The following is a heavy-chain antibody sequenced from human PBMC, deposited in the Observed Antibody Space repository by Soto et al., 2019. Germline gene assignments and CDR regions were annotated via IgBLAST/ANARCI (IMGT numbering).Heavy chain of an antibody. CDR3: ARGSGIVALPGELEDVNYDF. V-gene: IGHV4-34*01. CDR2: ISESGST. CDR1: GQSFSGNS. Sequence: QVQLQQWGAGLVKPSETLSLSCAVYGQSFSGNSWAWIRQNPGKGLEWIGEISESGSTYYNPYLKSRVTISTATSKNQFSLKLSSVTAADTAAYFCARGSGIVALPGELEDVNYDFWGQGTLVNVSS. D-gene: IGHD1-1*01. J-gene: IGHJ4*02.